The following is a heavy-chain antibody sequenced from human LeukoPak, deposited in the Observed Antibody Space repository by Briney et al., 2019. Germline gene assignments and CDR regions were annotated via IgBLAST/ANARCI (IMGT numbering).Heavy chain of an antibody. D-gene: IGHD6-13*01. J-gene: IGHJ5*02. Sequence: SETLSLTCTVSGGSISSYYWSWIRQPPGKGLEWIGYIYYSGSTNYNPSLTSRVTISVDTSKNQFSLKLSSVTAADTAVYYCARFGSSWYHNWFDPWGQGTLVTVSS. CDR1: GGSISSYY. CDR3: ARFGSSWYHNWFDP. V-gene: IGHV4-59*01. CDR2: IYYSGST.